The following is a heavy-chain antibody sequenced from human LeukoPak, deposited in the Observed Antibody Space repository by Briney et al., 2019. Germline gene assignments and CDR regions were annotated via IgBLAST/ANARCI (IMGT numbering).Heavy chain of an antibody. Sequence: SETLSLTCTVSGGSITSYHWSWLRQPAGKGLEWIGRMYTSGSTKYNPSLKSRVVISLDNSKNQFSLKVTSVTAADTAVYYCARDHYGSGSYKSHFDSWGQGTQVTVSS. D-gene: IGHD3-10*01. J-gene: IGHJ4*02. V-gene: IGHV4-4*07. CDR2: MYTSGST. CDR3: ARDHYGSGSYKSHFDS. CDR1: GGSITSYH.